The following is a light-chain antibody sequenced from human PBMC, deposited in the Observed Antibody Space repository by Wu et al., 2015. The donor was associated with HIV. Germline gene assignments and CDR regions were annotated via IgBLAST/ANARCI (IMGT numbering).Light chain of an antibody. CDR2: KAS. CDR1: QNINIY. CDR3: QQSYSSLPS. V-gene: IGKV1-39*01. J-gene: IGKJ4*01. Sequence: DIQMTQSPSSLSASVGDRVIITCRASQNINIYLNWYLQKPGKGPNLLIYKASTLQSGVPSRFSGSGSGTDFSLTISSLQPEDFATYFCQQSYSSLPSFGGGTKVEI.